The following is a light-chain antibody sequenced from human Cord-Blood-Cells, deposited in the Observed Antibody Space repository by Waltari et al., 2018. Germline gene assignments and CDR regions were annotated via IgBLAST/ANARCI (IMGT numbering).Light chain of an antibody. CDR3: QQYYSTPFT. Sequence: DIVMTKSPDSLAVSLGERATINCKSSQSVLYSSNNKNYLAWYQQKPGQPPKLLIYWASTRESGVPDRFSCSGSGTDFTLTISSLQAEDVAVYYCQQYYSTPFTFGPGTKVDIK. CDR1: QSVLYSSNNKNY. CDR2: WAS. V-gene: IGKV4-1*01. J-gene: IGKJ3*01.